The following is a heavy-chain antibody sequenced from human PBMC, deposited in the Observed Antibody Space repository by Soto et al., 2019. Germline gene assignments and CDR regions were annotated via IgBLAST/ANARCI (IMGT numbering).Heavy chain of an antibody. CDR2: ISYDGSNK. D-gene: IGHD6-13*01. CDR3: AKCLWQLADYYYYGMDV. V-gene: IGHV3-30*18. Sequence: QVQLVESGGGVVQPGRSLRLSCAAAGFTFSSYGMHWVRQAPGKGLEWVAVISYDGSNKYYADSVKGRFTISRDNSKNTLYLQINSLRAEDTAVYYCAKCLWQLADYYYYGMDVWGQGPTVTVSS. CDR1: GFTFSSYG. J-gene: IGHJ6*02.